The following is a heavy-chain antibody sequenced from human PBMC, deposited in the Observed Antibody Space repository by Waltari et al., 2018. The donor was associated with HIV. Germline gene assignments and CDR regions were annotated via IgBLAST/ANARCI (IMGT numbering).Heavy chain of an antibody. V-gene: IGHV3-43*01. CDR1: GFNFEVYT. Sequence: EVQLVESGGVVVQPGGSLRLSCAASGFNFEVYTMHWVRQVPGKGLECVSLINWDGSKIYYADSVKGRFTISRDNSKNSLYLQMNSLRTEDTGLYHCAKDRGVDAGFDHWGQGTLVTVSS. CDR3: AKDRGVDAGFDH. J-gene: IGHJ4*02. CDR2: INWDGSKI. D-gene: IGHD5-12*01.